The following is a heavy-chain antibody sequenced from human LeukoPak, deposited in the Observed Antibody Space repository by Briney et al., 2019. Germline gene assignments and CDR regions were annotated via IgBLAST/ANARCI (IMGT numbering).Heavy chain of an antibody. J-gene: IGHJ6*03. CDR3: AKDRGAVAGVMDV. CDR1: GFSFSSYG. CDR2: ISYDGSNK. Sequence: PGGSLRLSCAASGFSFSSYGMHWVRQAPGKGLEWVAVISYDGSNKKYGDSVRGRFTVSRDNSKNTVYLQMNSLRAEDTAEYYCAKDRGAVAGVMDVWGKGTTVTVSS. V-gene: IGHV3-30*18. D-gene: IGHD6-19*01.